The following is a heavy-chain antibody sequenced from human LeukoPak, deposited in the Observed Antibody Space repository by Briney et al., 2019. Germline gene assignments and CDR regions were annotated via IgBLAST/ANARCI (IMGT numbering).Heavy chain of an antibody. D-gene: IGHD6-19*01. J-gene: IGHJ2*01. V-gene: IGHV4-59*01. CDR2: IYYNGST. Sequence: SETLSLTCSVSDGSISSYYWSWIRQPPGKGLEWIGFIYYNGSTNYNPSLKSRVTISVDTSKNQFSLKLSPVTAADTAVYYCARVRWEWLPQVGYFDLWGRGTLVTVSS. CDR1: DGSISSYY. CDR3: ARVRWEWLPQVGYFDL.